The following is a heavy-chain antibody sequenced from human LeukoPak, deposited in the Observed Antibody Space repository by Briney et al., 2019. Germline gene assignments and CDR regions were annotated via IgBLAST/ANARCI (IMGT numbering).Heavy chain of an antibody. CDR1: GGSISSSSYY. CDR3: ARGLHSGSYYRAFDI. CDR2: INHSGST. J-gene: IGHJ3*02. V-gene: IGHV4-39*07. D-gene: IGHD1-26*01. Sequence: PSETLSLTCTVSGGSISSSSYYWSWIRQPPGKGLEWIGEINHSGSTNYNPSLKSRVTISVDTSKNQFSLKLSSVTAADTAVYYCARGLHSGSYYRAFDIWGQGTMVTVSS.